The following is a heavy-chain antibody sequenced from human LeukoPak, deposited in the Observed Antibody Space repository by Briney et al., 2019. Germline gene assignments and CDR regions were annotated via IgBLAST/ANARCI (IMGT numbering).Heavy chain of an antibody. CDR3: ARGNSLRRLYGYYFDY. J-gene: IGHJ4*02. V-gene: IGHV4-34*01. D-gene: IGHD3-10*01. Sequence: SETLSLTCAVYGGSFSGYYWSWIRQPPGKGLEWIGEINHSGSTNYNPSLKSRVTISVDTSKNQFSLKLSSVTAADTAVYYCARGNSLRRLYGYYFDYWGQGTLVTVSS. CDR2: INHSGST. CDR1: GGSFSGYY.